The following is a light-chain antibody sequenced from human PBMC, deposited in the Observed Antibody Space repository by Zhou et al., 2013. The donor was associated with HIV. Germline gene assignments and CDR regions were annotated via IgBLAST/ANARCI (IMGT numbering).Light chain of an antibody. Sequence: DIQMTQSPSTLSASVGDRVTITCRASQSISTWLAWYQQKPGKAPKLLIYKASSLQSGVPSRFSGSGSGAAFTLTIFGLQPDDFATYYCAQDHTYPFTFGGGTKVEIK. J-gene: IGKJ4*01. CDR3: AQDHTYPFT. CDR1: QSISTW. V-gene: IGKV1-5*03. CDR2: KAS.